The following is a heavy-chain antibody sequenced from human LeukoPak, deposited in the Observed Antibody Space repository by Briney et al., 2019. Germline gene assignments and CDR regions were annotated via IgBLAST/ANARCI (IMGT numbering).Heavy chain of an antibody. Sequence: GGSLRLSCAASGFTFSSYGMHWVRQAPGKGLEWVAVISYDGSNKYYADSVKGRFTISRDNAKNSLYLQMNSLRAEDTAVYHCVRGDRRDFWGQGTLVTVSS. CDR1: GFTFSSYG. V-gene: IGHV3-30*03. J-gene: IGHJ4*02. D-gene: IGHD3-16*01. CDR3: VRGDRRDF. CDR2: ISYDGSNK.